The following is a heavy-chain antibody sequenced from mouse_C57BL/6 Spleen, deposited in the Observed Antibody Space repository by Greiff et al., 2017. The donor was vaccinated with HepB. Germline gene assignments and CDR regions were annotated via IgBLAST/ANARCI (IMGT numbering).Heavy chain of an antibody. CDR3: ARDYGSSRFAY. J-gene: IGHJ3*01. V-gene: IGHV1-76*01. CDR1: GYTFTDYY. Sequence: VKLMESGAELVRPGASVKLSCKASGYTFTDYYINWVKQRPGQGLEWIARIYPGSGNTYYNEKFKGKATLTAEKSSSTAYMQLSSLTSEDSAVYFCARDYGSSRFAYWGEGTLVTVSA. D-gene: IGHD1-1*01. CDR2: IYPGSGNT.